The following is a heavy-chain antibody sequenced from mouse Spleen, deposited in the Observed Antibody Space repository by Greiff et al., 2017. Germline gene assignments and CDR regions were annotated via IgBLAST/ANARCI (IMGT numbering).Heavy chain of an antibody. Sequence: QVQLQQSGAELVKPGASVKIFRNASGFAFSSLWMNRVKQRPGKGPEWIGQIYSGDGDTNYYGKFKGKATLTADKSSNTAYMQLSSLTSEDSAVYFCGRGDYAVAYWGQGTLVTVSA. CDR2: IYSGDGDT. V-gene: IGHV1-80*01. CDR3: GRGDYAVAY. CDR1: GFAFSSLW. D-gene: IGHD2-4*01. J-gene: IGHJ3*01.